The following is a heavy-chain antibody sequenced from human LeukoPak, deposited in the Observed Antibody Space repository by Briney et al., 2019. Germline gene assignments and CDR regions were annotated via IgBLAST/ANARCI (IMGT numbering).Heavy chain of an antibody. V-gene: IGHV7-4-1*02. CDR1: GYTFTGHA. J-gene: IGHJ4*02. CDR2: INTKTGNP. CDR3: AKGGWVAVTGMDS. Sequence: ASVKVSCKASGYTFTGHAMNWVRQAPGQGPEWMGYINTKTGNPTYAQGFTGRFVFSLDTSVSTAYLQISSLKPEDTGVYYCAKGGWVAVTGMDSWGQGTLVTVSS. D-gene: IGHD6-19*01.